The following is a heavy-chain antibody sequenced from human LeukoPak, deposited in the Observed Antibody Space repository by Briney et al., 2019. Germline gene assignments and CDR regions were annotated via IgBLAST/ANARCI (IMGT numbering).Heavy chain of an antibody. D-gene: IGHD2-2*01. CDR1: GFTFSSYA. CDR2: ISGSGGST. Sequence: GGSLRLSCAASGFTFSSYAMSWVRQAPGKGLEWVSAISGSGGSTYYADSVKGRFTISRDNSKNTLYLQMNSLRAEDTAVYYCAKFPLSRLLSGIDYWGQGTLVTVSS. V-gene: IGHV3-23*01. CDR3: AKFPLSRLLSGIDY. J-gene: IGHJ4*02.